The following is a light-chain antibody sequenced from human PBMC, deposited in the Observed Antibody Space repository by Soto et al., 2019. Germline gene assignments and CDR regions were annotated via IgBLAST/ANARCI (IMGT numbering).Light chain of an antibody. CDR1: LSVSSY. J-gene: IGKJ5*01. CDR2: DAS. Sequence: VVTQCPPTLSLSPGERATLSCRSILSVSSYLAWYQQKPGQAPRLLIYDASNRATGIPARFTGSGSGTDFNLTISTLEPEDFAVYYCQQRQYWPPITFGQGTRLEI. V-gene: IGKV3-11*01. CDR3: QQRQYWPPIT.